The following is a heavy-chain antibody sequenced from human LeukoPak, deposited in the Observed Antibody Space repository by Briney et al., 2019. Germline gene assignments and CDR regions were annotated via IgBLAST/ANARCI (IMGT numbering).Heavy chain of an antibody. CDR3: ARDLGWYYFDY. D-gene: IGHD1-26*01. CDR1: GFRFSSYS. CDR2: ISSSSGYI. Sequence: PGGSLRLSFVASGFRFSSYSLSWVRQAPGKGLEWVSYISSSSGYIYYADSVQGRFTISRDNANNSLYLQMDSLRAEDTAVYYCARDLGWYYFDYWGQGTLVTVSS. V-gene: IGHV3-21*01. J-gene: IGHJ4*02.